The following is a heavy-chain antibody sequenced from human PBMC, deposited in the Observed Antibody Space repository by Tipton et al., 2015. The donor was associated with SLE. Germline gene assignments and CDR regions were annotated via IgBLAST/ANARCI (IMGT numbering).Heavy chain of an antibody. J-gene: IGHJ4*02. D-gene: IGHD1-14*01. CDR3: ARARRTTSSHFDY. CDR2: IYFSGSA. Sequence: TLSLTCTVSGGSIRSSRHFWGWIRQPPGKGLEWIGYIYFSGSANYNPSLKSRVTISLDTSKNQFSLRLTSMTPADTALYYCARARRTTSSHFDYWGQGTLVTVSS. V-gene: IGHV4-61*05. CDR1: GGSIRSSRHF.